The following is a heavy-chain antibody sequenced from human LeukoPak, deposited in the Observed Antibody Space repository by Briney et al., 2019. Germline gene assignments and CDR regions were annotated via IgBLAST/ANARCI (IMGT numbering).Heavy chain of an antibody. J-gene: IGHJ6*03. CDR1: GYTFTGYY. CDR3: ARTRYSSGWYYYYYMDV. D-gene: IGHD6-19*01. V-gene: IGHV1-2*02. Sequence: ASVKVSCKASGYTFTGYYMHWLRQAPGQGLEWMGWINPNTGGTNYAQKFQGRVTMTRDTSISTAYMELGRLTSDDTAVYYCARTRYSSGWYYYYYMDVWGKGTTVTISS. CDR2: INPNTGGT.